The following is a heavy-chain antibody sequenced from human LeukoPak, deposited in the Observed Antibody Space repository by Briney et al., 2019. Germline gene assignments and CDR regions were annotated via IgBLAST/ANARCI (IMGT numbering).Heavy chain of an antibody. V-gene: IGHV5-51*01. Sequence: GESLKISCQGSGFSFTNYWIGWVRRMLGKGLEWMGLIYPGDSDTRYSPSFQGHVTMSVDNSISTAYLQWGSPKASDSAIYYCVRGKSRWVGPGDYGLDVWGQGTTVTVSS. J-gene: IGHJ6*02. D-gene: IGHD1-26*01. CDR1: GFSFTNYW. CDR2: IYPGDSDT. CDR3: VRGKSRWVGPGDYGLDV.